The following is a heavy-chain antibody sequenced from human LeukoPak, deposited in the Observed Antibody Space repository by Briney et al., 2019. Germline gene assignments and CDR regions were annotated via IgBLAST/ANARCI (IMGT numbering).Heavy chain of an antibody. V-gene: IGHV1-2*02. CDR2: INPNSGGT. CDR1: GYTFTNYY. Sequence: ASVKVSCKASGYTFTNYYMHWVRQAPGQGLEWRGWINPNSGGTDYAQKFQGRVTMTRDTSISTAYMELSRLRSDDTAVYYCAPDYGDYESGYWGQGTLVTVSS. CDR3: APDYGDYESGY. J-gene: IGHJ4*02. D-gene: IGHD4-17*01.